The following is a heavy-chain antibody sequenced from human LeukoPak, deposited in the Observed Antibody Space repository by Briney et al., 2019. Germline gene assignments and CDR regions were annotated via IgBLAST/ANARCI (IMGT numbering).Heavy chain of an antibody. CDR1: GFTFSGYA. Sequence: GGSLRLSCAASGFTFSGYAIHWVRQAPGKGLEWVAVISSDGRDKHHADSVKGRFTISRDNSKNTLYLQTNGLRAEDTAVYYCARDLRRFAAYYFDYWGQGTLVTVSP. CDR3: ARDLRRFAAYYFDY. V-gene: IGHV3-30*03. D-gene: IGHD5/OR15-5a*01. CDR2: ISSDGRDK. J-gene: IGHJ4*02.